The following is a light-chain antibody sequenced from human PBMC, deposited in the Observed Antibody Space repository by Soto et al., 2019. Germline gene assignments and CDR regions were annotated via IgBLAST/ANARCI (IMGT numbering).Light chain of an antibody. CDR3: SSYTSGATPAVV. CDR1: SDDIGDYSY. CDR2: EVN. Sequence: QSVLTQPASVSGSPGQSITISCTGTSDDIGDYSYVSWYQQHPGKAPKLILYEVNNRPSGISNRFSGSKSGNTAYLTISGLQPEDESDYYCSSYTSGATPAVVFGGGTKLTVL. V-gene: IGLV2-14*01. J-gene: IGLJ2*01.